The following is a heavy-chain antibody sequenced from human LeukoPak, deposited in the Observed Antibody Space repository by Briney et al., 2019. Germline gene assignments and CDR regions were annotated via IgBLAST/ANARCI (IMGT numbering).Heavy chain of an antibody. CDR1: GFTFSSYS. V-gene: IGHV3-21*01. Sequence: GGSLRLSCAASGFTFSSYSMNWVRQASGKGLEWVSSISSSSSYIYYADSVKGRFTISRDNAKNSLYLQMNSLRAEDTAVYYCARATDTAMDADAFDIWGQGTMVTVSS. D-gene: IGHD5-18*01. J-gene: IGHJ3*02. CDR3: ARATDTAMDADAFDI. CDR2: ISSSSSYI.